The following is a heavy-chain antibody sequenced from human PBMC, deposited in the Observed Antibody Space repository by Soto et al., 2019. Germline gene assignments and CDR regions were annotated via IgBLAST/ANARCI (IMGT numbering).Heavy chain of an antibody. CDR1: GFTFSTSW. D-gene: IGHD1-7*01. J-gene: IGHJ4*02. Sequence: EVQLVEAGGGLVQPGGSLRLSCAASGFTFSTSWIHWVRQAPGKGLVWVSRINGDGCTINYADSVKGRFTISRDNAKNTVYLQMNSLSADDTAVYYCTRGGNYYFDYWGQGTLVTVSS. CDR3: TRGGNYYFDY. V-gene: IGHV3-74*01. CDR2: INGDGCTI.